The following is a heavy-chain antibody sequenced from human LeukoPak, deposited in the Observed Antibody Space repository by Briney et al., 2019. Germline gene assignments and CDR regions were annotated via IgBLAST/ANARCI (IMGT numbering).Heavy chain of an antibody. Sequence: GGSLRLSCVASRFTFNNYWMYWVRQTPGKGLVWVASINADGTTTTYADSVKGRFTISRDNAKNTVYLQLKSLRADDTAVYFCARGSRLYRGSWLDFFDYWGQGSPVTVSS. CDR1: RFTFNNYW. J-gene: IGHJ4*02. CDR3: ARGSRLYRGSWLDFFDY. V-gene: IGHV3-74*01. D-gene: IGHD6-19*01. CDR2: INADGTTT.